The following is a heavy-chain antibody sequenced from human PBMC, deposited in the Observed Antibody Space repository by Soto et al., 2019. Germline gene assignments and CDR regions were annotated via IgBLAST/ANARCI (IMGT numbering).Heavy chain of an antibody. V-gene: IGHV3-23*01. J-gene: IGHJ3*02. CDR2: ISSSSSST. D-gene: IGHD1-26*01. CDR3: AKCIVGARSPPDI. Sequence: GGSLRLSCAASGFTFSSYSMNWVRQAPGKGLEWVSSISSSSSSTYYADSVKGRFTISRDNSKNTLYLQMNSLRAEDTAVYYCAKCIVGARSPPDIWGQGTMVTVSS. CDR1: GFTFSSYS.